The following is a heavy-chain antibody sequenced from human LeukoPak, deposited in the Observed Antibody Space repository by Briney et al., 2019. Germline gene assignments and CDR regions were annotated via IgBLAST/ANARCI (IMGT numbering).Heavy chain of an antibody. V-gene: IGHV1-2*06. D-gene: IGHD5-18*01. CDR1: GYTFTGYY. Sequence: GASVKVSCTASGYTFTGYYIPWVRQAPGQGLEWMGRINPNSGGTNYAQKVQGRVTMTRDTSISTAYMELSRLRSVDTAVYYCAREMMYSGDYWGQGTLVTVSS. CDR2: INPNSGGT. CDR3: AREMMYSGDY. J-gene: IGHJ4*02.